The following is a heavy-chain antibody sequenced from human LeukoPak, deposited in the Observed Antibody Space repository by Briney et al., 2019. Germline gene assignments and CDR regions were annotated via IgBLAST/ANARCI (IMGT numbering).Heavy chain of an antibody. CDR1: GGSVGSTTYY. D-gene: IGHD6-19*01. CDR3: ARVIGVSGWLL. CDR2: IDYRGTT. V-gene: IGHV4-39*01. J-gene: IGHJ4*02. Sequence: PSETLSLTCTVSGGSVGSTTYYWGWIRQPPGKGLEWIGHIDYRGTTYYNPSLNSRVTISADTSKNQFSLKLSSVTAADTAVYYCARVIGVSGWLLWGQGTLVTVSS.